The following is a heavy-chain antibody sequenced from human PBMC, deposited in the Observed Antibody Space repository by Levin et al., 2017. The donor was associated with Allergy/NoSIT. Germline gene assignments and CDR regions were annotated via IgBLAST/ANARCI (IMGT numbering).Heavy chain of an antibody. V-gene: IGHV3-30*18. J-gene: IGHJ4*02. CDR2: ISYDGSNK. D-gene: IGHD6-19*01. Sequence: LSLTCAASGFTFSSYGMHWVRQAPGKGLEWVAVISYDGSNKYYADSVKGRFTISRDNSKNTLYLQMNSLRAEDTAVYYCAKSLDEGLAVAAFFDYWGQGTLVTVSS. CDR1: GFTFSSYG. CDR3: AKSLDEGLAVAAFFDY.